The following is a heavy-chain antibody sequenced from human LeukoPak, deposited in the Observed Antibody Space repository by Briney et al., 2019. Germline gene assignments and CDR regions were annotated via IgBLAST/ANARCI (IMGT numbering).Heavy chain of an antibody. J-gene: IGHJ4*02. CDR3: AKRRDYFDY. CDR2: ISNSGGGT. CDR1: GFTFSSYG. V-gene: IGHV3-23*01. Sequence: GGSLRLSCAASGFTFSSYGMTWVRQAPGKGLEWVSSISNSGGGTYYADSVKGRFTISRDNSKNTLYLQMKSLRDEDTAIYYCAKRRDYFDYWSQGTLASVSS.